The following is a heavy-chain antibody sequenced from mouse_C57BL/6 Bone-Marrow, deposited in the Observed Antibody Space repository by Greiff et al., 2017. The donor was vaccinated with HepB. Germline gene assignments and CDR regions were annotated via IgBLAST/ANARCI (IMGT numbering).Heavy chain of an antibody. D-gene: IGHD2-1*01. CDR3: ARGDGNPYYYAMDY. Sequence: DVKLVESGGGLVKPGGSLKLSCAASGFTFSDYGMHWVRQAPEKGLEWVAYISSGSSTIYYADTVKGRCTISRDNAKNTLFLQMTSLRSEDTAMYYCARGDGNPYYYAMDYWGQGTSVTVSS. CDR2: ISSGSSTI. V-gene: IGHV5-17*01. CDR1: GFTFSDYG. J-gene: IGHJ4*01.